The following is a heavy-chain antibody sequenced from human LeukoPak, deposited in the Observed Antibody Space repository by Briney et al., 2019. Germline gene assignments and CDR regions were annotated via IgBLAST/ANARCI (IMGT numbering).Heavy chain of an antibody. D-gene: IGHD3-3*01. Sequence: SETLSLTCTVSGGSISSYYWSWTRQPPGKGLEWIGYIYYSGSTNYNPSLKSRVTISVDTSKNQFSLKLSSVTAADTAVYYCARDGHYDFWSGPSGWFDPWGQGTLVTVSS. J-gene: IGHJ5*02. V-gene: IGHV4-59*01. CDR3: ARDGHYDFWSGPSGWFDP. CDR2: IYYSGST. CDR1: GGSISSYY.